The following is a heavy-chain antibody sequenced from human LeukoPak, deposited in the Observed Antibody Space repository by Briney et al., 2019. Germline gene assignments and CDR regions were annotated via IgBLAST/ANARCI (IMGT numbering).Heavy chain of an antibody. V-gene: IGHV4-34*01. J-gene: IGHJ4*02. CDR3: AKGRIARLPYFDY. D-gene: IGHD5-18*01. CDR2: INHSGST. CDR1: GGSFSGYY. Sequence: SETLSLTCAVYGGSFSGYYWSWIRQPPGKGLEWVGEINHSGSTNYNPSLKSRVTISVDTSKNQFSLKLSSVTAADTAVYYCAKGRIARLPYFDYWGQGTLVTVSS.